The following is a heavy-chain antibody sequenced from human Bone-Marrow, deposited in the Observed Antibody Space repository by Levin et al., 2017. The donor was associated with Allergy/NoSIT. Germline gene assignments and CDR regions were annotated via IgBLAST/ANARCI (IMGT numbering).Heavy chain of an antibody. J-gene: IGHJ4*02. D-gene: IGHD3-22*01. CDR3: AKDWDSSGVGVFRH. CDR2: ISWDGGST. V-gene: IGHV3-43D*03. CDR1: GFTFDDYA. Sequence: PGGSLRLSCAASGFTFDDYAMHWVRQAPGKGLEWVSLISWDGGSTYYADSVKGRFTISRDNSKNSLYLQMNSLRAEDTALYYCAKDWDSSGVGVFRHWGQGTLVTVSS.